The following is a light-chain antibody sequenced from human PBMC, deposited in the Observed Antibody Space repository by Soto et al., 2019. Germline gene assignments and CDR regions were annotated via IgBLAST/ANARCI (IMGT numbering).Light chain of an antibody. CDR3: QQYGSSPVT. CDR2: GAS. Sequence: DIVLTQSPGTLSLSPGERATLSCRASQSVSSSYLAGYQQKPGQAPRLLIYGASSRATGIPDRFSGSGSGTDFTLTISRLEPEDFAVYYCQQYGSSPVTFGPGTRVDI. J-gene: IGKJ3*01. CDR1: QSVSSSY. V-gene: IGKV3-20*01.